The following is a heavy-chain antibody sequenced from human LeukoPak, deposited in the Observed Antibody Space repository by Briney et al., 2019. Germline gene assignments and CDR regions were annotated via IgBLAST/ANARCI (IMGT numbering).Heavy chain of an antibody. J-gene: IGHJ4*02. CDR2: IWFDGSDK. CDR3: ARGGAPDYFDY. D-gene: IGHD2-15*01. Sequence: PGRSLRLSFAASGFTFSNYGMHWVRQAPGKGLEWVALIWFDGSDKYYADSVQGRFTISRDNSENTLSLQVSSLRAADTAIYYCARGGAPDYFDYWGEGTLVTVSS. V-gene: IGHV3-33*01. CDR1: GFTFSNYG.